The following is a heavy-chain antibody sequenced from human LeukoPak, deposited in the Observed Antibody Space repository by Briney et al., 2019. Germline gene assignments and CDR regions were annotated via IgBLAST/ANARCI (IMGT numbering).Heavy chain of an antibody. V-gene: IGHV4-59*01. D-gene: IGHD5-24*01. CDR2: IYYSGST. CDR3: ARVGMATTKGLSFDY. J-gene: IGHJ4*02. CDR1: GGSISSYY. Sequence: SETLSLTCTVSGGSISSYYWSWIRQPPGKGLEWIGYIYYSGSTNYNPSLKSRVTISVDTSKNQFSLKLSSVTAADTAVYYCARVGMATTKGLSFDYWGQGTLVTVSP.